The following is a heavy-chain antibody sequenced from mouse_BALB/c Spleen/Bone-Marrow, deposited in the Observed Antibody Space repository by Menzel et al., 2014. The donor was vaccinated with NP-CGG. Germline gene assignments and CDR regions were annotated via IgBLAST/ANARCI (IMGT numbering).Heavy chain of an antibody. CDR2: IDPENGDT. CDR1: GFNIKDYY. J-gene: IGHJ3*01. Sequence: EVQLQQSGAELVRSGASVKLSCTASGFNIKDYYMYWVKQRPEQGLEWIGWIDPENGDTEYAPKFQGKATITADTSSNTAYLQLSSLASEDTAVYYCARLDLFAYWGQGTLVTVSA. V-gene: IGHV14-4*02. CDR3: ARLDLFAY. D-gene: IGHD3-3*01.